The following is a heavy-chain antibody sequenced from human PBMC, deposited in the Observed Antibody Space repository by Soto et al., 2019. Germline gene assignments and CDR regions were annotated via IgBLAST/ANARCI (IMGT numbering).Heavy chain of an antibody. Sequence: EVPLVESGGGLVQPGRSLRLSCAASGFTFDDYAMHWVRQAPGKGLEWVSGISWNSGSIGYADSVKGRFTISRDNAKNSLYLQMTSLRAEDTALYYCAKAGFWSGYYSLVDYWGQGTLVTVSS. V-gene: IGHV3-9*01. CDR1: GFTFDDYA. CDR2: ISWNSGSI. CDR3: AKAGFWSGYYSLVDY. D-gene: IGHD3-3*01. J-gene: IGHJ4*02.